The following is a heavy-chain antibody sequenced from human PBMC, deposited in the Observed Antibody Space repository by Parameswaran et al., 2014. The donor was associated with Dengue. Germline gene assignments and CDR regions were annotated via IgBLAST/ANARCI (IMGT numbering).Heavy chain of an antibody. J-gene: IGHJ6*02. Sequence: ESLKISCKGSGYSFTSYWITWVRQMPGKGLEWMGRIDPSDSYTNYSPSFQGHVTISADKSISTAYLQWSSLKASDTAMYYCARIRRLGYGMDVWGQGDHGHRLL. D-gene: IGHD3-16*01. V-gene: IGHV5-10-1*01. CDR1: GYSFTSYW. CDR3: ARIRRLGYGMDV. CDR2: IDPSDSYT.